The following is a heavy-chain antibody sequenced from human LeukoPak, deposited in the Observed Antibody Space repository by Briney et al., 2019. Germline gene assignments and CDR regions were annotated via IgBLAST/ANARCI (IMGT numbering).Heavy chain of an antibody. D-gene: IGHD2-2*01. CDR3: ARDSITVAVGAFDI. Sequence: GGSLRLSCAASGFTFSNYAMHWVRQAPGKGLEYVSAISSNGGSTYYANSVKGRFTISRDNSKNTLYLQMGSLGAEDMAVYYCARDSITVAVGAFDIWGQGTMVIVSS. V-gene: IGHV3-64*01. CDR1: GFTFSNYA. CDR2: ISSNGGST. J-gene: IGHJ3*02.